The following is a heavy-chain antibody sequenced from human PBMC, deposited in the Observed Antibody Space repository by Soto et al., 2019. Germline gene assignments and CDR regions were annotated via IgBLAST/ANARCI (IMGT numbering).Heavy chain of an antibody. CDR1: GGSISSYY. CDR2: IYYSGST. CDR3: ARSITIFGVAITNHDAFDI. J-gene: IGHJ3*02. V-gene: IGHV4-59*08. Sequence: SETLSLTCTVSGGSISSYYWSWIRQPPGKGLEWIGYIYYSGSTNYNPSLKSRVTISVDTSKNQFSLKLSSVTAADTAVYYCARSITIFGVAITNHDAFDIWGQGTMVTVSS. D-gene: IGHD3-3*01.